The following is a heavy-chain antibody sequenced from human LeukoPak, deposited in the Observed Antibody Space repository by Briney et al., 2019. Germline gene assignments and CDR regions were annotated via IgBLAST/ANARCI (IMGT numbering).Heavy chain of an antibody. J-gene: IGHJ6*02. CDR2: IIPIFGTA. D-gene: IGHD3-22*01. V-gene: IGHV1-69*13. CDR1: GGTFSSYA. CDR3: AREHYYDSSGYTALDV. Sequence: GASVKVSCKASGGTFSSYAISWVRQAPGQGLEWMGGIIPIFGTANYAQKFQGRVTITADESTSTAYMELSSLRSEDTAVYYCAREHYYDSSGYTALDVWGQGTTVTVSS.